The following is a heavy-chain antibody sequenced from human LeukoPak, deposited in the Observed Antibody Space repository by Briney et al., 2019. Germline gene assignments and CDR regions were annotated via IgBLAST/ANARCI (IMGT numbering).Heavy chain of an antibody. CDR2: TYYSGST. V-gene: IGHV4-31*03. D-gene: IGHD6-25*01. CDR1: GGSISSGGYY. Sequence: SETLSLTCTVSGGSISSGGYYWSWIRQHPGTGLEWIGYTYYSGSTYYNPSLKSRVTISVDTSKNQFSLKLSSVTAADTAVYYCARQIAAANWFDPWGQGTLVTVSS. CDR3: ARQIAAANWFDP. J-gene: IGHJ5*02.